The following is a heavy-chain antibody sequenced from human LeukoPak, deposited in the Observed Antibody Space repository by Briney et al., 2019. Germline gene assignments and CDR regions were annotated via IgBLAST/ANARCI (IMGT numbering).Heavy chain of an antibody. CDR1: GGSISSSSYY. J-gene: IGHJ5*02. Sequence: SETLSLTCTVSGGSISSSSYYWGWIRQPPGKGLEWIGSIYYSGSTHYNPSLKSRVTISVDTSKNQFSLKLSSVTAADTAVYYCASWSGYYSGWFDPWGQGTLVTVSS. D-gene: IGHD3-3*01. V-gene: IGHV4-39*01. CDR2: IYYSGST. CDR3: ASWSGYYSGWFDP.